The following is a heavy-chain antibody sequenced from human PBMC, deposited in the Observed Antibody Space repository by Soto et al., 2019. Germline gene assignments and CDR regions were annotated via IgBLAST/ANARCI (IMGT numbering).Heavy chain of an antibody. CDR2: VFHIGIT. J-gene: IGHJ4*02. D-gene: IGHD1-26*01. Sequence: QVQLQESGPGLVKPSETLSLTCTISGGSIGSYYWSWIRQPPGKGLEWIGYVFHIGITGYNPSLKSRVTISVDASKNLFSLKLSSVTAADAAVYYCARDQNGSPYFDYWGQGTLVTVSS. CDR1: GGSIGSYY. CDR3: ARDQNGSPYFDY. V-gene: IGHV4-59*01.